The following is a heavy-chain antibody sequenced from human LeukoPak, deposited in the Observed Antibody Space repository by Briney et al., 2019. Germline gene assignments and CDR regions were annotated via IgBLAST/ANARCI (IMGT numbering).Heavy chain of an antibody. D-gene: IGHD4-23*01. CDR1: GFTFSSYA. V-gene: IGHV3-23*01. Sequence: PGGSLRLSCAASGFTFSSYAMSWVRLAPGKGLEWVSSISGSGDSTYYADSVKGRFTISRDNSENTLYLQMNSLRAEDTAVYYCAKRPGDYGGKYFDYWGQGTLVTVSS. CDR2: ISGSGDST. J-gene: IGHJ4*02. CDR3: AKRPGDYGGKYFDY.